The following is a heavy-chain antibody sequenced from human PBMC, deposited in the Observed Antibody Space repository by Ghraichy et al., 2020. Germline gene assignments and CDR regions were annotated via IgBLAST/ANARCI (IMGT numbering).Heavy chain of an antibody. CDR3: AKDQDSNYEWAYYYYYMDV. CDR2: ISGSGGST. D-gene: IGHD4-11*01. J-gene: IGHJ6*03. V-gene: IGHV3-23*01. Sequence: GGSLRLSCAASGFTFSSYAMSWVRQAPGKGLEWVSAISGSGGSTYYADSVKGRFTISRDNSKNTLYLQMNSLRAEDTAVYYCAKDQDSNYEWAYYYYYMDVWGKGTTVTVSS. CDR1: GFTFSSYA.